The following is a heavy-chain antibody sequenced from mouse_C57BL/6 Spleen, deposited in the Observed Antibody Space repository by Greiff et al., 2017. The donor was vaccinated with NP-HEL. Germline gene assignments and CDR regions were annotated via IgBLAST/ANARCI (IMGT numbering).Heavy chain of an antibody. V-gene: IGHV1-9*01. Sequence: QVQLQQSGAELMKPGASVKLSCKATGYTFTGYWIEWVKQRPGHGLEWIGEILPGSGSTNYNEKFKGKATFTADTSSNTAYMQLSSLTTEDSASYYCVRRDYGSSSFAYWGQGTLVTVSA. CDR2: ILPGSGST. D-gene: IGHD1-1*01. CDR1: GYTFTGYW. CDR3: VRRDYGSSSFAY. J-gene: IGHJ3*01.